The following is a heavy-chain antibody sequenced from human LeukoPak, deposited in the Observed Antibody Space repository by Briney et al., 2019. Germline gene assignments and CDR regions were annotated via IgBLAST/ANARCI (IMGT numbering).Heavy chain of an antibody. V-gene: IGHV3-30*02. CDR1: GFTFDDYA. CDR3: AKNQGYCSSTSCYEGTSF. Sequence: PGGSLRLSCAASGFTFDDYAMHWVRQAPGKGLEWVAFIRYDGSNKYYADSVKGRFTISRDNSKNTLYLQMNSLRAEDTAVYYCAKNQGYCSSTSCYEGTSFWGQGTLVTVSS. D-gene: IGHD2-2*01. CDR2: IRYDGSNK. J-gene: IGHJ4*02.